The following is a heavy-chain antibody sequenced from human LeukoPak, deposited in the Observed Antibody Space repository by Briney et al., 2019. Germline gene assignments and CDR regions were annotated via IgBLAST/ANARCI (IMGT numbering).Heavy chain of an antibody. Sequence: PSETLSLTCTVSGVSITTSTYYWGWIRQPPGKGLEWIWCIYYTGSTYYNPSLKSRVTLSIDMSKSQFSVRLSSVTAADTAVYYCARQDFGAGILPGFWGQGTLVAVSS. D-gene: IGHD3-10*01. CDR1: GVSITTSTYY. V-gene: IGHV4-39*01. CDR2: IYYTGST. CDR3: ARQDFGAGILPGF. J-gene: IGHJ4*02.